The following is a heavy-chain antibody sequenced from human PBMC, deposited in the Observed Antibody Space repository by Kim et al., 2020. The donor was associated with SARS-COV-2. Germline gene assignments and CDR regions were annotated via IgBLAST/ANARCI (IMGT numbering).Heavy chain of an antibody. V-gene: IGHV1-69*01. Sequence: AKKFQGIVTVTADESTSTAYMGLSSLGSEDTAVYYCARVDGGYDFGIDYWGQGTLVTVSS. D-gene: IGHD5-12*01. CDR3: ARVDGGYDFGIDY. J-gene: IGHJ4*02.